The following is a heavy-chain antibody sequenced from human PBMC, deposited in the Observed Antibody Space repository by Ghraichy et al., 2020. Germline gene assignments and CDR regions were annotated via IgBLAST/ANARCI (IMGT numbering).Heavy chain of an antibody. D-gene: IGHD1-1*01. J-gene: IGHJ6*02. Sequence: GGSLRLSCAASGFSFTSYAMTWVRQAPGKGLEWVSFISDSGGNTFYADSVKGRFTSSRDNSNNMLSLQMNSLRVDDTAIYYCARGYARGMDVWGQGTSVTVSS. V-gene: IGHV3-23*01. CDR1: GFSFTSYA. CDR2: ISDSGGNT. CDR3: ARGYARGMDV.